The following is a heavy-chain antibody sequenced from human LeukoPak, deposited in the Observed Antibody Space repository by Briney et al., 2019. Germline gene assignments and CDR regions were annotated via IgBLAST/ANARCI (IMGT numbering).Heavy chain of an antibody. CDR3: ARDYDFWSGYYSPTRGYFGY. CDR2: ISSSGSTI. J-gene: IGHJ4*02. CDR1: GFPFSDYY. Sequence: PGGSLSLSCAASGFPFSDYYMSWIRPAPGKGLEWVSYISSSGSTIYYADSVKGRFTISRDNSKNTLYLQMDSLRAEDTAVYYCARDYDFWSGYYSPTRGYFGYWGQGTLVTVSS. V-gene: IGHV3-11*04. D-gene: IGHD3-3*01.